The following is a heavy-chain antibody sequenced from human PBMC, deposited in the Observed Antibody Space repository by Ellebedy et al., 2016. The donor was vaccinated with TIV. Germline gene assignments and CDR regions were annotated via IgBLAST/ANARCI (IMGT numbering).Heavy chain of an antibody. Sequence: ASVKVSXXASGYTFTGYYMHWVRQAPGQGLEWMGWINPNSGGTNYAQKFQGRVTMTRDTSISTAYMELSRLRSDDTAVYYCARDRASVDTAMATPRVMDVWGQGTTVTVSS. CDR1: GYTFTGYY. CDR2: INPNSGGT. CDR3: ARDRASVDTAMATPRVMDV. D-gene: IGHD5-18*01. J-gene: IGHJ6*02. V-gene: IGHV1-2*02.